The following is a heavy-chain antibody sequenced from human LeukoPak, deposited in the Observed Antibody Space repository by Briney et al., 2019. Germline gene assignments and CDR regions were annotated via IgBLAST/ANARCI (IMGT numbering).Heavy chain of an antibody. V-gene: IGHV4-59*01. J-gene: IGHJ6*03. CDR1: GGSISSYY. CDR3: ARVGQYYHGSGSYYYYYYYMDV. D-gene: IGHD3-10*01. Sequence: PSETLSLTCTVSGGSISSYYWSWIRQPPGKGLEWIGYIYYSGSTNYNPSLKSRVTISVDTSKNQFSLKLSSVTAADTAVYYCARVGQYYHGSGSYYYYYYYMDVWGKGTTVTISS. CDR2: IYYSGST.